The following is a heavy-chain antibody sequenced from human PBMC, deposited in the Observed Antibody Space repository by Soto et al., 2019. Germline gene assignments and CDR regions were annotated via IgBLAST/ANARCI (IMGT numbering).Heavy chain of an antibody. CDR1: GFAFSNYW. Sequence: EVQLVESGGGLVQPGGSLRLSCAASGFAFSNYWISWLRQAPGKGLEWVANINQDGNEKYYVDSMKGRFTVSRDNAKKSLYLQMNSLRAEDTAVYYCASAPFGVVLVSQWFDPWGQGTLVTVSS. J-gene: IGHJ5*02. D-gene: IGHD3-3*01. CDR3: ASAPFGVVLVSQWFDP. CDR2: INQDGNEK. V-gene: IGHV3-7*01.